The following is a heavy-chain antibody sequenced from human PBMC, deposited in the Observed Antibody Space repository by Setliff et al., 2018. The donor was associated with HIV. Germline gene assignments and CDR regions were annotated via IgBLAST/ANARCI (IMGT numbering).Heavy chain of an antibody. CDR2: IYYSGST. V-gene: IGHV4-59*11. D-gene: IGHD1-26*01. Sequence: SETLSLTCTVSGGSISSHYWSWIRQPPGKGLEWIGSIYYSGSTNYNPSLKSRVTISVDTSKNQFSLKLSSVTAADTAVYYCARVPPFSGSNFSWYFDLWGRGTLVTVSS. J-gene: IGHJ2*01. CDR1: GGSISSHY. CDR3: ARVPPFSGSNFSWYFDL.